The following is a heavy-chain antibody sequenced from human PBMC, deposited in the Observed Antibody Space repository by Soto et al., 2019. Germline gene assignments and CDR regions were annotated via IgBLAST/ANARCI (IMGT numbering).Heavy chain of an antibody. CDR1: GFTFSSYA. Sequence: EVQLLESGGGLVQPGGSLRLSCAASGFTFSSYAMSWVRQAPGKGLEWVSGINGGGDSTYFADSVRGRFTISRDNSKNTLFLPMNSLRAEETAIYYCARGWTFDLWGQGTLVTVSS. D-gene: IGHD1-1*01. J-gene: IGHJ4*02. CDR3: ARGWTFDL. CDR2: INGGGDST. V-gene: IGHV3-23*01.